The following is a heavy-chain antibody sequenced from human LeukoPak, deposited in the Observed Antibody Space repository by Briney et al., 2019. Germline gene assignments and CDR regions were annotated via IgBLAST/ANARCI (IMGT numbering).Heavy chain of an antibody. Sequence: GGSLRLSCAASGFTFSSYWMSWVRQAPGKGLEWVANIKQDGSAKYYVDSAKGRFTISRDNAKNSLYLQMNSLRAEDTAVYYCARDGVGATHFDYWGQGTLVTVSS. CDR3: ARDGVGATHFDY. D-gene: IGHD1-26*01. J-gene: IGHJ4*02. V-gene: IGHV3-7*01. CDR1: GFTFSSYW. CDR2: IKQDGSAK.